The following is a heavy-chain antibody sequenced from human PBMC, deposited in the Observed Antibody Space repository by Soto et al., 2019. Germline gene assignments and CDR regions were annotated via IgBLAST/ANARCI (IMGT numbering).Heavy chain of an antibody. CDR2: ISYDGSNK. V-gene: IGHV3-30-3*01. Sequence: GGSLRLSCAASGFTFSDYTMHWVRQAPGKGLEWVAVISYDGSNKYYADSVKGRFTISRDNSKNTLSLQMNSLRVEDTAVYYCARKAHWGQGTLVSVSS. CDR1: GFTFSDYT. CDR3: ARKAH. J-gene: IGHJ4*02.